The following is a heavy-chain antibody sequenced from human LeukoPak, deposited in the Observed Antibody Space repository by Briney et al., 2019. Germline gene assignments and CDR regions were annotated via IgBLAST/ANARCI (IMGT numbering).Heavy chain of an antibody. CDR3: ARDSGTAMVKGYYYYYYMDV. V-gene: IGHV1-18*01. J-gene: IGHJ6*03. D-gene: IGHD5-18*01. Sequence: PGASVKASCKASGYTFTSYGIIWVRQAPGQGLEWMGWISAYNGNTNYAQKLQGRVTMTTDTSTSTAYMELRSLRSDDTAVYYCARDSGTAMVKGYYYYYYMDVWGKGTTVTVSS. CDR1: GYTFTSYG. CDR2: ISAYNGNT.